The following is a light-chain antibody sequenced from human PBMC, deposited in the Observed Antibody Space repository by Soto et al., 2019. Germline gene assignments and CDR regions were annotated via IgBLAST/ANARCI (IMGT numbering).Light chain of an antibody. CDR1: QSVSSY. Sequence: EIVLTQSPGSLSLSPGERATLSCRASQSVSSYLAWYQQKPGQAPRLLIYGASSRATGIPDRFSGSGSGTDFTLTISRLEPDDFAVYYCQQYGSSPRTFGPGTKVEIK. CDR3: QQYGSSPRT. CDR2: GAS. V-gene: IGKV3-20*01. J-gene: IGKJ1*01.